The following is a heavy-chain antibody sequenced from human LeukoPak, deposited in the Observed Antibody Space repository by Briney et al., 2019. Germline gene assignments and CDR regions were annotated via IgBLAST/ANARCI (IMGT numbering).Heavy chain of an antibody. CDR1: GGSISGYY. D-gene: IGHD2-21*02. J-gene: IGHJ3*02. V-gene: IGHV4-59*05. CDR2: IYYSGST. Sequence: SETLSLTCTVSGGSISGYYWSWLRQPAGKGLEWIGSIYYSGSTYYNPSRKSRVTISVETSKNQFYLKLSSVTAADTAVYYCARRRSNIVVVTAIVAFDIWGQGTMVTVSS. CDR3: ARRRSNIVVVTAIVAFDI.